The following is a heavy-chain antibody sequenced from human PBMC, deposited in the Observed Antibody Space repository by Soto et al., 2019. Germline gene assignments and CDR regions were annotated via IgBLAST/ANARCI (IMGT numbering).Heavy chain of an antibody. J-gene: IGHJ4*02. CDR1: GFTFSSYA. V-gene: IGHV3-23*01. Sequence: EVQLLESGGGLVQPGGSLRLSCAASGFTFSSYAMSCVRQAPGKGLEWVSAFSGSGGSTYYADSVKGRFTISRDNSKNTLYQQLNSLRAEDTAVYYCAKAGVAVPAVPQFDYWCQVNLVTVSS. D-gene: IGHD2-2*01. CDR3: AKAGVAVPAVPQFDY. CDR2: FSGSGGST.